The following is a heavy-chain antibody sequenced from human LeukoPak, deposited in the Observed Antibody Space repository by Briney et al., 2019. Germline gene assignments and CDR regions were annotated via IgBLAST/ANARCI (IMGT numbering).Heavy chain of an antibody. CDR3: ARDSMITFGGTHYMDV. V-gene: IGHV4-39*07. CDR1: DGSISSSTYY. Sequence: SETLSLTCTVSDGSISSSTYYWGWLRQPPGKGLEWIGSIFYSGSTYYNPSLRSRVTVSVDTSKNQFSLKLSSVTAADTAVYYCARDSMITFGGTHYMDVWGKGTTVTVSS. CDR2: IFYSGST. D-gene: IGHD3-16*01. J-gene: IGHJ6*03.